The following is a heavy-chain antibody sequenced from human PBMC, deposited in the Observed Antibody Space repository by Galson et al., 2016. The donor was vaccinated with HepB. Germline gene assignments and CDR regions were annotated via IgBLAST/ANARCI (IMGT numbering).Heavy chain of an antibody. CDR1: GFTFSSYG. Sequence: LRLSCAASGFTFSSYGMHWVRQAPGKGLEWVAIIWYDGSHKFYLDSVKGRFTISRDNSKSTLYLQMNSLRAEVTAVYYCARDREYNFWSGYYPLKFFDYWGQGTLVTVSS. CDR2: IWYDGSHK. J-gene: IGHJ4*02. V-gene: IGHV3-33*01. CDR3: ARDREYNFWSGYYPLKFFDY. D-gene: IGHD3-3*01.